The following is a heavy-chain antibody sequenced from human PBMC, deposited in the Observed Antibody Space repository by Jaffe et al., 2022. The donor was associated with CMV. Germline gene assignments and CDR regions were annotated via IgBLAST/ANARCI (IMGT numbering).Heavy chain of an antibody. Sequence: QVQLVQSGAEMRKPGSSVTVSCKISGGNFKNYIIIWVRQAPGQGLEWVGGIIPIFVTADYAQKFQGRVTITADESTSTAYMELSSLRSEDTALYYCARGLEVAGSPWAFDSWGQGTLVTVSS. CDR1: GGNFKNYI. J-gene: IGHJ4*02. CDR2: IIPIFVTA. D-gene: IGHD6-19*01. V-gene: IGHV1-69*01. CDR3: ARGLEVAGSPWAFDS.